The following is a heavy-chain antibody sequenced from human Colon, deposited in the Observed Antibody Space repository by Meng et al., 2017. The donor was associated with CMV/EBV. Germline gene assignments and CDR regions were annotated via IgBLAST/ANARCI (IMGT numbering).Heavy chain of an antibody. Sequence: VQLLESGGDLVKPGGTLRVSCAASGFNFRTYAMSWVRQAAGKGPEWIASISGNGGSSYYAESVKGRFTISRDNSKNTLFLQMNALRVDDTAVYYCAKDWGQWLNFFDSWGQGTLVTVSS. J-gene: IGHJ4*02. CDR1: GFNFRTYA. V-gene: IGHV3-23*01. CDR3: AKDWGQWLNFFDS. D-gene: IGHD3-16*01. CDR2: ISGNGGSS.